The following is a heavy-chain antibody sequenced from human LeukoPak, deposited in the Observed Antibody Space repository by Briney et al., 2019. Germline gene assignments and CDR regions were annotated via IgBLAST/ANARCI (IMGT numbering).Heavy chain of an antibody. D-gene: IGHD1-7*01. Sequence: GASVKVSCKVSGYTLTELSMHWVRQAPGQGLEWMGGFDPDDGETIYAQKFQGRVTMTADTSTNTAYMELSSLRSEDTAVYYCATDLVYNWNYDWFDPWGQRTLVTVSS. CDR2: FDPDDGET. V-gene: IGHV1-24*01. CDR1: GYTLTELS. CDR3: ATDLVYNWNYDWFDP. J-gene: IGHJ5*02.